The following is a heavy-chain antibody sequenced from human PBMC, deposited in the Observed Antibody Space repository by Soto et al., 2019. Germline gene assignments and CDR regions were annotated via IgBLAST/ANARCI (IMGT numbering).Heavy chain of an antibody. Sequence: GGSLRLSCAASGFTFSSYAMSWVHQAPGKGLEWVAAITGGGGSKYYADSVKGRFTISRDNSKNTLYLQMNSLRAEDTAVYYCARSLYCSGGSCYAVVLAAFDIWGQGTMVTVSS. D-gene: IGHD2-15*01. V-gene: IGHV3-23*01. CDR3: ARSLYCSGGSCYAVVLAAFDI. J-gene: IGHJ3*02. CDR2: ITGGGGSK. CDR1: GFTFSSYA.